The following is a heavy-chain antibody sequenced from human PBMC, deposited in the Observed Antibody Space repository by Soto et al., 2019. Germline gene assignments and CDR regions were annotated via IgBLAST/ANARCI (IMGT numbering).Heavy chain of an antibody. J-gene: IGHJ4*02. CDR3: ARLASCGDDCPRYFDF. CDR1: GFSFSRYS. D-gene: IGHD2-21*02. CDR2: ISSTSTTI. Sequence: EVQLVESGGGLVQPGGSLRLSCAVSGFSFSRYSMSWVHQAPGKGLQWISYISSTSTTIYYADSVKGRFTISRDNAKNSLYLQMNSLRDEDAAVYFCARLASCGDDCPRYFDFWGQGTLVSVSS. V-gene: IGHV3-48*02.